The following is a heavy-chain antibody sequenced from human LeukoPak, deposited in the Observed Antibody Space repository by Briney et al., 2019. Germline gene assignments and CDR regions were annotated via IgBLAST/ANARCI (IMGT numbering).Heavy chain of an antibody. CDR2: IYHSGST. Sequence: PSETLSLTCAVSGYSISSGYYWGWIRQPPGKGLEWIGSIYHSGSTYYNPSLKSRVTISVDTSKNQFSLKLSSVTAADTAVYYCARDRSSSSWYPYYFDYWGQEPWSPSPQ. D-gene: IGHD6-13*01. V-gene: IGHV4-38-2*02. CDR1: GYSISSGYY. J-gene: IGHJ4*01. CDR3: ARDRSSSSWYPYYFDY.